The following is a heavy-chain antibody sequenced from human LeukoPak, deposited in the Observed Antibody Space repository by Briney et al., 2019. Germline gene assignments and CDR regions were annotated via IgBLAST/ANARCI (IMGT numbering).Heavy chain of an antibody. V-gene: IGHV3-30*02. CDR3: AKDDDYYYGSGSLDY. CDR2: IRYDGSNK. D-gene: IGHD3-10*01. J-gene: IGHJ4*02. Sequence: GGSLRLSCAASGFTVSSNYMSWVRQAPGKGLEWVAFIRYDGSNKYYADSVKSRFTISRDNSKNTLYLQMNSLRAEDTAVYYCAKDDDYYYGSGSLDYWGQGTLVTVSS. CDR1: GFTVSSNY.